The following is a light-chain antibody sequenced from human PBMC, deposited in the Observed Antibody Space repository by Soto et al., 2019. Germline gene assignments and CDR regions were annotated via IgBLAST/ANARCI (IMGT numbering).Light chain of an antibody. CDR3: QQYYSYPRT. V-gene: IGKV1-8*01. Sequence: AIGMTKSTSSFSASTGDRVTITCRASQGISSYLAWYQQKPGKAPKLLIYAASTLQSGVPSRFSGSGSGTDFTLTISCLQSEDFATYYCQQYYSYPRTFGQGTKVDIK. CDR2: AAS. J-gene: IGKJ1*01. CDR1: QGISSY.